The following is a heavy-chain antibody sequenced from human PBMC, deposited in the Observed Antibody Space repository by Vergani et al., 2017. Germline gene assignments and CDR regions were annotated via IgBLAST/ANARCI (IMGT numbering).Heavy chain of an antibody. Sequence: EVQLVESGGGIVKPGGSLRLSCVASGFSFRNAWMNWVRRTPGKGLEWVGRIKSTFDRGTTDYAAAVKGRFTISRDESKNTLFLQMNGLKTEDIGVYYCTTDPRYCVDAAGYCLCYHHSDDMDVWGQGTTVTVSS. CDR3: TTDPRYCVDAAGYCLCYHHSDDMDV. J-gene: IGHJ6*02. V-gene: IGHV3-15*07. CDR1: GFSFRNAW. CDR2: IKSTFDRGTT. D-gene: IGHD2-21*02.